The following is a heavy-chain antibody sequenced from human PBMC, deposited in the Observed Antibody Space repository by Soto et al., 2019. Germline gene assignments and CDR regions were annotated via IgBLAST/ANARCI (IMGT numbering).Heavy chain of an antibody. CDR1: GFTFSNYW. J-gene: IGHJ6*02. Sequence: GGSLRLSCAASGFTFSNYWMYWVRQIPGKGLVWVSRINSDGSSTNYADSVKGRFTSSRDNAKNTLYLQMNSLRAEDTAVYYCARGFAMDVWGQGTTVTVSS. V-gene: IGHV3-74*01. CDR3: ARGFAMDV. CDR2: INSDGSST.